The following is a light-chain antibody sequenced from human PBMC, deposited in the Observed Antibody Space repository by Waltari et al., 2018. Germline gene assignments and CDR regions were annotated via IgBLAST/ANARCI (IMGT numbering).Light chain of an antibody. J-gene: IGKJ1*01. CDR2: HAS. CDR3: QQYNNWPPMT. V-gene: IGKV3-15*01. CDR1: QSVSSN. Sequence: EVVMTQSPATLSVSPGERATLSCRASQSVSSNLAWYQQKPGQAPVLLISHASTRATGIPASFSGSGSGTEFTLTNSSLQSEDFAVYYCQQYNNWPPMTFGQATKVELK.